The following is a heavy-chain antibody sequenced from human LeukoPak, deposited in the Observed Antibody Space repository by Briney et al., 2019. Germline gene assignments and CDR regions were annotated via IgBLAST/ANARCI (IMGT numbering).Heavy chain of an antibody. D-gene: IGHD3-9*01. Sequence: SETLSLTCTVSGGSISSYYWSWIRQPPGKGLEWIGYIYYSGSTNYNPSLKSRVTISVGTSKNQFSLKLSSVTAADTAVYYCARLIRYFDWLLPDYYYYMDVWGKGTTVTISS. CDR2: IYYSGST. J-gene: IGHJ6*03. V-gene: IGHV4-59*01. CDR3: ARLIRYFDWLLPDYYYYMDV. CDR1: GGSISSYY.